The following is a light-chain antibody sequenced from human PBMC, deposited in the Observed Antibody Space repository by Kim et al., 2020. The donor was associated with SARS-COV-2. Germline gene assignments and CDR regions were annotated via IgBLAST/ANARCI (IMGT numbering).Light chain of an antibody. J-gene: IGKJ1*01. V-gene: IGKV1-16*01. CDR2: AAK. CDR1: QDIVNH. CDR3: QHYSSYSPT. Sequence: SVGDSVTITSWASQDIVNHLVWFQQKPGRDPTYLIYAAKTVQSGVPSRCSATGSPTDFTLTTSGLQPEDFATYICQHYSSYSPTFGQGTTVDI.